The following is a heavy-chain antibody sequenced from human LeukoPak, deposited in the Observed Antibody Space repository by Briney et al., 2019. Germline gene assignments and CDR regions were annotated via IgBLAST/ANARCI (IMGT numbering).Heavy chain of an antibody. V-gene: IGHV1-18*01. D-gene: IGHD6-13*01. CDR2: ISAYNGNT. Sequence: GASVKVSCKASGYTFTSYGISWVRQAPGQGLEWMGWISAYNGNTNYAQKLQGRVTMTTDTSTSTAYIELRSLRSDDTAVYYWARDRIAAADTWDYWGQGTLVTVSS. CDR1: GYTFTSYG. J-gene: IGHJ4*02. CDR3: ARDRIAAADTWDY.